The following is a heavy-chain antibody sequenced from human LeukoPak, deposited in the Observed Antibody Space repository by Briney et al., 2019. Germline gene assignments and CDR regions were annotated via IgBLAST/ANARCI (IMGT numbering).Heavy chain of an antibody. J-gene: IGHJ6*03. CDR2: INHSGST. Sequence: SETLSLTCAVYGGSFSGYYWSWIRQPPGKGLEWIGEINHSGSTNYNPSLKSRVTISVDTSKNQFSLKLSSVTAADTAVYYCARHVRGTMVRGVIISYYMDVWGKGTTVTISS. D-gene: IGHD3-10*01. CDR1: GGSFSGYY. V-gene: IGHV4-34*01. CDR3: ARHVRGTMVRGVIISYYMDV.